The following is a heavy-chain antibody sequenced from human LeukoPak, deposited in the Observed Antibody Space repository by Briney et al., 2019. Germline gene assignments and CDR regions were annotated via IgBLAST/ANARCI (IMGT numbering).Heavy chain of an antibody. CDR3: ARDPDPYDSSGYYSD. J-gene: IGHJ4*02. CDR2: IKQDETEK. Sequence: GGSLRLSCTASGFTFSNFWMGWVRQAPGKGLEWVADIKQDETEKFYLGSVKGRFTISRDNAKNSLYLQMNSLRAEDTAVYYCARDPDPYDSSGYYSDWGQGTLVTVSS. V-gene: IGHV3-7*03. CDR1: GFTFSNFW. D-gene: IGHD3-22*01.